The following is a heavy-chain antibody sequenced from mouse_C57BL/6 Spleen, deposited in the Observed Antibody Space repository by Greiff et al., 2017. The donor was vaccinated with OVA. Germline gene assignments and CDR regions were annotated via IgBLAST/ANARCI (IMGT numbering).Heavy chain of an antibody. CDR3: ARGGRYYAMDY. CDR2: ISDGGSYT. V-gene: IGHV5-4*03. CDR1: GFTFSSYA. J-gene: IGHJ4*01. Sequence: EVKLMESGGGLVKPGGSLKLSCAASGFTFSSYAMSWVRQTPEKRLAWVATISDGGSYTYYPDNVKGRFTISRVNAKNNLYLQMSHLKSEDTAMYYCARGGRYYAMDYWGQGTSVTVSS.